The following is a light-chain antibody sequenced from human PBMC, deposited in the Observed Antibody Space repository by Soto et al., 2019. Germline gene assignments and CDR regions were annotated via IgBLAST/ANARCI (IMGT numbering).Light chain of an antibody. CDR1: QSVSRY. Sequence: EIVFTQSPATLSLSPGERATLSCSASQSVSRYLAWYQQKPGQPPRLFIYGASSRATGIPDRFSGSGSGTDFTLIISRLEPEDFAVYYCQQYGRTPITFGQGTRLEIK. J-gene: IGKJ5*01. CDR3: QQYGRTPIT. CDR2: GAS. V-gene: IGKV3-20*01.